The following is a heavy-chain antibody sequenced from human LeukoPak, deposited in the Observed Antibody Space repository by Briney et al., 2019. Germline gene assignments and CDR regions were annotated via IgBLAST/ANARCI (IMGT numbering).Heavy chain of an antibody. V-gene: IGHV5-10-1*01. CDR2: IDPSDSYT. D-gene: IGHD5-18*01. CDR1: GYSFTSYW. CDR3: ATGDTTMVTGDSFHYGMDG. J-gene: IGHJ6*04. Sequence: GESLKISCKGSGYSFTSYWISWVRQMPGKGLEWMGRIDPSDSYTNYSPSFQGHVTISADKSISTAYLQWGSLKASDTAMYYCATGDTTMVTGDSFHYGMDGLGKGTTVTVSS.